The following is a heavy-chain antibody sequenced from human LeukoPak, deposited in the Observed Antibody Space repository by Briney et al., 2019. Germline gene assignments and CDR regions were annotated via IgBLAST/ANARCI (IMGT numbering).Heavy chain of an antibody. CDR1: GFTFSSYW. D-gene: IGHD4-17*01. CDR3: AKDIYGDYGGVDY. J-gene: IGHJ4*02. Sequence: GGSLRLSCAASGFTFSSYWMSWVRQAPGKGLEWVAVISYDGSNKYYADSVKGRFTISRDNSKNTLCLQMNSLRAEDTAVYYCAKDIYGDYGGVDYWGQGTLVTVSS. CDR2: ISYDGSNK. V-gene: IGHV3-30*18.